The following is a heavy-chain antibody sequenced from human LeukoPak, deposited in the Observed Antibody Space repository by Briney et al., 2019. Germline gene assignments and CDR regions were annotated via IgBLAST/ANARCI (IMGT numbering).Heavy chain of an antibody. CDR1: GFTSSSYT. V-gene: IGHV3-48*02. CDR2: ISPSSSMM. CDR3: ASGRGFDD. Sequence: GGSLRLSCSASGFTSSSYTMNWIRQAPGKGLEWVSSISPSSSMMHYADSVRGRFTISRDNAKNSLYLQMNSLRDEDTAVYYCASGRGFDDWGQGTLVTVSS. J-gene: IGHJ4*02. D-gene: IGHD3-10*01.